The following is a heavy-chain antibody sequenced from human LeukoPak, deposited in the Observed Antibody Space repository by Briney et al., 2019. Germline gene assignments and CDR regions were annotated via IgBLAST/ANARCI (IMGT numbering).Heavy chain of an antibody. D-gene: IGHD3-22*01. CDR2: MNPNSGNT. J-gene: IGHJ4*02. CDR1: GYTFTSYE. CDR3: ARGTYDSSGYYGY. Sequence: ASVKVSCKASGYTFTSYEINWVRQATGQGLEWMGWMNPNSGNTGHAQKFQGRVTLTGNTSISTVYMELSSLGSEDTAVYYCARGTYDSSGYYGYWGQGTLVTVSS. V-gene: IGHV1-8*01.